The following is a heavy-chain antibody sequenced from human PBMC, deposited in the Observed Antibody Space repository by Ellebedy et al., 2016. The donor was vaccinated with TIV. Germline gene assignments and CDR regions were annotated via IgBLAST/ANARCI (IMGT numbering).Heavy chain of an antibody. CDR1: GFTFSSYS. Sequence: GGSLRLXXAASGFTFSSYSMNWVRQAPGKGLEWVSSISSSSSYIYYADSVKGRFTISRDNAKNSLYLQMNSLRAEDTAVYYCARYFDWSDAFDIWGQGTMVTVSS. V-gene: IGHV3-21*01. J-gene: IGHJ3*02. CDR3: ARYFDWSDAFDI. CDR2: ISSSSSYI. D-gene: IGHD3-9*01.